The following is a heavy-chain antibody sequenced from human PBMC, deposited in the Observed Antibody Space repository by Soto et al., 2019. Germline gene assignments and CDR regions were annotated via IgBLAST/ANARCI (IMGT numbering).Heavy chain of an antibody. D-gene: IGHD1-26*01. V-gene: IGHV5-51*01. CDR1: GYSFTSYW. CDR2: IYPGDSDT. J-gene: IGHJ6*02. CDR3: ARLGGRLSYYYGMDV. Sequence: PGESLKISCKGSGYSFTSYWIGWVRQMPGKGLEWMGIIYPGDSDTRYSPSFQGQVTISADKPISTAYLQWSSLKASDTAMYYCARLGGRLSYYYGMDVWGQGTTVTVSS.